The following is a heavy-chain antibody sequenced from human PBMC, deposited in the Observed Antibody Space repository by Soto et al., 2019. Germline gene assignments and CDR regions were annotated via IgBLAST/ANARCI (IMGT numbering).Heavy chain of an antibody. D-gene: IGHD6-13*01. CDR3: ARDASIAAARAGFDP. CDR1: GYTFTGYY. J-gene: IGHJ5*02. CDR2: INPNSGGT. Sequence: ASVKVSCKASGYTFTGYYMHWVRQAPGQGLEWMGWINPNSGGTNYAQKFQGWVTMTRDTSISTAYMELSRLRSDDKAVYYCARDASIAAARAGFDPWGQGTLVTVSS. V-gene: IGHV1-2*04.